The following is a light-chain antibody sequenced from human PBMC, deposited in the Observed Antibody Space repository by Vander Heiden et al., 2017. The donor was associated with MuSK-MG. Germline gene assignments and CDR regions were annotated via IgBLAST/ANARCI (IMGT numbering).Light chain of an antibody. J-gene: IGKJ4*01. Sequence: DIQMTQSPSSLSASVGDRVTITCRASQGISNYLAWYQQKPGKVPKLLIYAASTLQSGVPSRFSGSGYGTDFTLTISSLQPEDVATYYCQKYNSAPPATFRGEAKVEI. CDR3: QKYNSAPPAT. CDR1: QGISNY. V-gene: IGKV1-27*01. CDR2: AAS.